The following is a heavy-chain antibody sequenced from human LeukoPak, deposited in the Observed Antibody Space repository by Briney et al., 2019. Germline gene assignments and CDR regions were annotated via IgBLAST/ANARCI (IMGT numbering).Heavy chain of an antibody. CDR3: AKKRSFGTLLGDH. V-gene: IGHV3-23*01. CDR1: GFTFSDYA. Sequence: GGSLRLSCAASGFTFSDYAMTWVRQAPGMGLEWVSAISGSGAGTYYADSVKGRFTISRDNSKNTLFLQMNSLRAEDTAVYYWAKKRSFGTLLGDHRGQGTLVTVSS. CDR2: ISGSGAGT. J-gene: IGHJ4*02. D-gene: IGHD2-21*01.